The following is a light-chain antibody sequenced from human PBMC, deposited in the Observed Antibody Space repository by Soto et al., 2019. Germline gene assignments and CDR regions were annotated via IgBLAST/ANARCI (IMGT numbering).Light chain of an antibody. V-gene: IGLV2-8*01. CDR2: EVS. CDR1: SSDVGGYNY. J-gene: IGLJ3*02. Sequence: QSALTQPPSASGSPGQSVTISCTGTSSDVGGYNYVSWYQQHPGKAPKLMIYEVSKRPSGVPDRFSGSQSGNTASLTVSGLQAEDEADYYCSSYAGSNIWVFGGGTKVTVL. CDR3: SSYAGSNIWV.